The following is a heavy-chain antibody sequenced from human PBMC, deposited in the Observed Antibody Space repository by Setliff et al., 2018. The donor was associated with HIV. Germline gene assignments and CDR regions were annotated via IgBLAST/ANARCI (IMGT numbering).Heavy chain of an antibody. D-gene: IGHD2-2*01. CDR1: GFTFSRYW. J-gene: IGHJ6*03. V-gene: IGHV3-7*03. Sequence: HPGGSLRLSCVASGFTFSRYWMSWVRQAPGKGLEWVANIKQDGSEKYCVDSVKGRFTISRDNAKNSLYLQMNSLGAEDTAVYYCARGRRVSSNYYYYYYMDVWGKGTTVTVSS. CDR3: ARGRRVSSNYYYYYYMDV. CDR2: IKQDGSEK.